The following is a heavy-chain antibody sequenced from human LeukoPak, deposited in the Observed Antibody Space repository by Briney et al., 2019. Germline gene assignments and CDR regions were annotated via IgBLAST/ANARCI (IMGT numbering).Heavy chain of an antibody. D-gene: IGHD3-10*01. CDR2: IKQDGSEK. CDR3: AKATQFGELFVGYFDY. CDR1: GFTFSSYW. J-gene: IGHJ4*02. Sequence: QSGGSLRLSCAASGFTFSSYWMSWVRQAPGKGLEWVANIKQDGSEKYYVDSVKGRFTISRDNAKNSLYLQMNSLRAEDTAVYYCAKATQFGELFVGYFDYWGQGTLVTVSS. V-gene: IGHV3-7*01.